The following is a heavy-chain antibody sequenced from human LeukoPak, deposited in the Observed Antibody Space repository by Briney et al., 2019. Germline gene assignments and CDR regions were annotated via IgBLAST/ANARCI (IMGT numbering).Heavy chain of an antibody. CDR1: GFPFTNAW. V-gene: IGHV3-15*01. CDR2: IKSKTSGGTT. Sequence: GGPLRLSFAASGFPFTNAWMSWVRPAPGKGLEWVGRIKSKTSGGTTDYAAPVKGRFTISRDDSQNTLFLQMNSLKTEDTAVYYCTTGATYSPGAFDIWGQGTMVTVSS. CDR3: TTGATYSPGAFDI. D-gene: IGHD3-16*01. J-gene: IGHJ3*02.